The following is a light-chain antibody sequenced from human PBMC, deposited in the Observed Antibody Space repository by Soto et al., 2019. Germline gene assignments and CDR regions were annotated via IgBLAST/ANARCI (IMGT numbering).Light chain of an antibody. CDR2: GAS. V-gene: IGKV3-20*01. Sequence: EIVLTQSPGTLSLSLGERATLSCRASQSVSSSYLGWYQQKPGQAPRLLIYGASNRATGIPDRFSGIGSGTDFTLTISRLEPEDFAVYYCQQYGSSPLTFGEGTKVEIK. CDR3: QQYGSSPLT. CDR1: QSVSSSY. J-gene: IGKJ4*01.